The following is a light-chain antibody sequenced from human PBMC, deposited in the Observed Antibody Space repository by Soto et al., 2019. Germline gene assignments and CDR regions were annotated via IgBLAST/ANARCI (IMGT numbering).Light chain of an antibody. Sequence: DIQMTQSPSSLSASIGDRVTITCRASQSVTSNLNWYQQKLGETPKLLMYAASNLQGGVPSRFSGSGSGTDFTLTISSLQPEDFATYYCQQYYSSPYTFGQGTKLEV. CDR3: QQYYSSPYT. CDR2: AAS. CDR1: QSVTSN. V-gene: IGKV1-39*01. J-gene: IGKJ2*01.